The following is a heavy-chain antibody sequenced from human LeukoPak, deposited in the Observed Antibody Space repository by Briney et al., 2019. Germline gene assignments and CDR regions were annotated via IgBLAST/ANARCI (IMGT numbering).Heavy chain of an antibody. V-gene: IGHV3-21*01. Sequence: GGSLRLSCAASGFTFSSYSMNWVRQAPGKGLEWVSSISSSSSYIYYADSVKGRFTISRDNSKNTLYLQMNSLRAEDTAVYYCAKVQLWSDALFDYWGQGTLVTVSS. CDR2: ISSSSSYI. CDR1: GFTFSSYS. J-gene: IGHJ4*02. CDR3: AKVQLWSDALFDY. D-gene: IGHD5-18*01.